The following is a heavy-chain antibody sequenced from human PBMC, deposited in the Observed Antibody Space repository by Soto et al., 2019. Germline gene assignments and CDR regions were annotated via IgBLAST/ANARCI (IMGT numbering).Heavy chain of an antibody. CDR1: GGSFSGYY. J-gene: IGHJ4*02. CDR2: INHSGST. D-gene: IGHD5-12*01. Sequence: SETLSLTCAVYGGSFSGYYWSWIRQPPGKGLEWIGEINHSGSTNYNPSLKSRVTISVDTSKNQFSLKLSSVTAADTAVYYCARYSGYDLALFDYWGQGTLVTVSS. CDR3: ARYSGYDLALFDY. V-gene: IGHV4-34*01.